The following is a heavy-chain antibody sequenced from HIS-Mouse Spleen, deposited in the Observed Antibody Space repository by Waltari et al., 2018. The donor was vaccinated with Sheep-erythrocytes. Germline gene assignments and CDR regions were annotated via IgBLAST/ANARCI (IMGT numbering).Heavy chain of an antibody. Sequence: QVQLVQSGAEVKKPGSSVKVSCKASGGTFSSYAISWVRQAPGQGLEWMGRIITILGIANYAQKLQGRVTITADKSTSTAYMELSSLRSEDTAVYYCAQTGATTPHFDYWGQGTLVTVSS. CDR2: IITILGIA. J-gene: IGHJ4*02. D-gene: IGHD1-26*01. CDR1: GGTFSSYA. CDR3: AQTGATTPHFDY. V-gene: IGHV1-69*04.